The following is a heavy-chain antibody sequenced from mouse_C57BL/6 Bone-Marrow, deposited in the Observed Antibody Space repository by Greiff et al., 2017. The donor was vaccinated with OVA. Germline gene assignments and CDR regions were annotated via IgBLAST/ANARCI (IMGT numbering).Heavy chain of an antibody. V-gene: IGHV1-64*01. CDR2: IHPNSGST. D-gene: IGHD4-1*01. J-gene: IGHJ3*01. Sequence: QVQLQQPGAELVKPGASVKLSCKASGYTFTSYWMHWVKQRPGQGLEWIGMIHPNSGSTNYNEKFKSKATLTVDKSSSTAYMQLSSLTSEDSAVYYCARRELYCGGFAYWGQGTLVTVSA. CDR1: GYTFTSYW. CDR3: ARRELYCGGFAY.